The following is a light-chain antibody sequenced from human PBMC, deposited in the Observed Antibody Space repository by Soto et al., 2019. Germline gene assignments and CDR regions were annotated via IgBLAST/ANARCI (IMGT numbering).Light chain of an antibody. J-gene: IGKJ1*01. CDR3: QEYNSWRGEWT. CDR2: DAS. CDR1: QSIGRW. Sequence: DIQMTQSPSTLSAFVGDRVTITCRASQSIGRWLAWYQQKPGKAPKLLIYDASTLESGVPSRFSGSGSRTEFTLTISSLQPDDFATYYCQEYNSWRGEWTFGQGTKVDIK. V-gene: IGKV1-5*01.